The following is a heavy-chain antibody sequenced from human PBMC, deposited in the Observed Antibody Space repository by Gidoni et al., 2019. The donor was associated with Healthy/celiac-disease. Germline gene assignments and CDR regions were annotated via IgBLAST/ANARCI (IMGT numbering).Heavy chain of an antibody. J-gene: IGHJ4*02. D-gene: IGHD3-22*01. CDR2: IYYSGST. CDR1: GGSISSYY. Sequence: QVQLQESGPGLVKPSETLSLTCTVSGGSISSYYWSWIRQPPGKGLEWIGYIYYSGSTNYNPPLKSRVTISVDTSKNQFSLKLSSVTAADTAVYYCARDSSGLDYWGQGTLVTVSS. V-gene: IGHV4-59*01. CDR3: ARDSSGLDY.